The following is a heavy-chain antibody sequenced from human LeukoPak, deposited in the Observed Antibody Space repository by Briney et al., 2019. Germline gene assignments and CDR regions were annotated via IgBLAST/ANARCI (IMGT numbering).Heavy chain of an antibody. J-gene: IGHJ4*02. D-gene: IGHD1-14*01. CDR3: AKVSPYGTGTGFDY. CDR2: INTNTGNP. V-gene: IGHV7-4-1*02. CDR1: GYTFTSYA. Sequence: ASVKVSCKASGYTFTSYAMNWVRQAPGQGLEWMGWINTNTGNPTYAQGFTGRFAFSLDTSVSTTYLQISSLKAEDTAVYYCAKVSPYGTGTGFDYWGQGTLVTVSP.